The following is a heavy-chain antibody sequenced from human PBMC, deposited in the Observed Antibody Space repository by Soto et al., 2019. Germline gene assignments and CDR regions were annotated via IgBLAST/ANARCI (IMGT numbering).Heavy chain of an antibody. J-gene: IGHJ5*02. D-gene: IGHD2-15*01. Sequence: QVQLQESGPGLVKPSETLSLTCTVSDDSISSYYWSWIRQPAGKGLEWIGRIYSSGSTTYNPSLKSRVTMSRDTSKNQFSLKLSSVTAADTAVYYCARDGEGYCSGGSCSAENWFDPWGQGILVTVSS. CDR2: IYSSGST. CDR1: DDSISSYY. V-gene: IGHV4-4*07. CDR3: ARDGEGYCSGGSCSAENWFDP.